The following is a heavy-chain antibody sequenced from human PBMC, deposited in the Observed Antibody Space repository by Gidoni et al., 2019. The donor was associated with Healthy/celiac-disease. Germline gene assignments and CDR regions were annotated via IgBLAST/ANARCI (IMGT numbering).Heavy chain of an antibody. CDR1: GGTFSSYA. D-gene: IGHD2-15*01. Sequence: QVQLVQSGAEVKKPGSSVKVSCKASGGTFSSYAISWVRQAPGQGREWMGGIIPIFGTANYAQKCQGRVTITADESTSTAYMELSSLRSEDTAVYYCASRRHCSGGSCYGHSRHYYYYGMDVWGQGTTVTVSS. CDR3: ASRRHCSGGSCYGHSRHYYYYGMDV. V-gene: IGHV1-69*01. CDR2: IIPIFGTA. J-gene: IGHJ6*02.